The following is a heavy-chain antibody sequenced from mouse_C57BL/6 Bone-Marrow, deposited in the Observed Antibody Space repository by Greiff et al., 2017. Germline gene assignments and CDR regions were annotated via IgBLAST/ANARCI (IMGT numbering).Heavy chain of an antibody. Sequence: EVKLVESGGGLVQPGGSLSLSCAASGFTFTDYYMSWVRQPPGKALEWLGFIRNKANGYTTEYSASVKGRFTISRDNSQSILYLQMNALRAEDRATYYCASLDEDHLLDDWGQGTTLTVSS. CDR1: GFTFTDYY. J-gene: IGHJ2*01. CDR3: ASLDEDHLLDD. CDR2: IRNKANGYTT. V-gene: IGHV7-3*01.